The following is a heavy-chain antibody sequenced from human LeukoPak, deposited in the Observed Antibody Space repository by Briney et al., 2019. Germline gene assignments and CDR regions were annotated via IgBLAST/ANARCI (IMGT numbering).Heavy chain of an antibody. D-gene: IGHD7-27*01. V-gene: IGHV4-38-2*02. CDR3: ARENWVFDY. CDR1: GYSISSGYH. CDR2: VYRSGTT. Sequence: KPSETLSLTCVVSGYSISSGYHWGWVRQPPGKGLEWIGSVYRSGTTYYDPSFKSRVTISVDTSKYQISLKVRSVTAADTAMYYCARENWVFDYWGQGILVTVSS. J-gene: IGHJ4*02.